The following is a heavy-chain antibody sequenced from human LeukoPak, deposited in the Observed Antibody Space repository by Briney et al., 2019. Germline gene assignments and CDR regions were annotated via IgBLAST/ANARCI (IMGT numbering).Heavy chain of an antibody. CDR2: INPNSGGT. D-gene: IGHD3-3*01. J-gene: IGHJ3*02. CDR3: ASRGLVGVVIIPEIDAFDI. CDR1: GYTFTGYY. Sequence: ASVKVSCKASGYTFTGYYMHWVRQAPGQGLEWMGWINPNSGGTNYAQKFQGRVTMTRDTSISTAYMELSRLRSDDTAVYYCASRGLVGVVIIPEIDAFDIWGQGTMVTVSS. V-gene: IGHV1-2*02.